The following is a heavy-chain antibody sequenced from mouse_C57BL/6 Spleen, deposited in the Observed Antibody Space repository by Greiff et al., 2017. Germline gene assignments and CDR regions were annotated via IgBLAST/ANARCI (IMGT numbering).Heavy chain of an antibody. CDR3: VRHTGHYAMDY. J-gene: IGHJ4*01. Sequence: EVKLVESGGGLVQPKGSLKLSCAASGFSFNTYAMNWVRQAPGKGLEWVARIRSKSNNYATYYADSVKDRFTISRDDSESMLYLQMNNLKTEDTAMYYCVRHTGHYAMDYWGQGTSVTVSS. CDR1: GFSFNTYA. D-gene: IGHD3-1*01. CDR2: IRSKSNNYAT. V-gene: IGHV10-1*01.